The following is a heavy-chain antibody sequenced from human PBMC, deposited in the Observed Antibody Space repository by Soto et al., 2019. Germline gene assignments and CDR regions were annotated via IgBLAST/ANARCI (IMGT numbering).Heavy chain of an antibody. D-gene: IGHD2-15*01. Sequence: GASGKVSCKASGYTFARYDINWGRQATGRGLEWMGLMNPNSGNTGYAQKFQGRVTMTRNTSISTAYMELSSLRSEDTAVYYCASALGFFLGSLDAFDIWXQGTMVTVSS. J-gene: IGHJ3*02. CDR3: ASALGFFLGSLDAFDI. CDR2: MNPNSGNT. CDR1: GYTFARYD. V-gene: IGHV1-8*01.